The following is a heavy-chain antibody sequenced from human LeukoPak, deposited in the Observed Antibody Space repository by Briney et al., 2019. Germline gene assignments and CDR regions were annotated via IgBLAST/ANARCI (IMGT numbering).Heavy chain of an antibody. CDR3: ARGGYYYYYYMDV. CDR1: GYSISSGDY. D-gene: IGHD3-16*01. J-gene: IGHJ6*03. Sequence: PSETPSLTCAVSGYSISSGDYWAWIRQPPGKGLEWIGSIYHSGSTYYNPSLKSRVTISVDTSKNQFSLKLSSVTAADTAVYFCARGGYYYYYYMDVWGKGTTVTVSS. CDR2: IYHSGST. V-gene: IGHV4-38-2*01.